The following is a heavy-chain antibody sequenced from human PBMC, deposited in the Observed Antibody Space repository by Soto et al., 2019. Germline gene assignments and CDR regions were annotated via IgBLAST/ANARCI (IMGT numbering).Heavy chain of an antibody. Sequence: ASVKVSCKASGYTFTSYDINWVRQATGQGLESMGWMNPNSGNTGYAQKFQGRVTMTRNTSISTAYMELSSLRSEDTAVYYCARARSSSWYDYYYYYYMDVWGKGTTVTVSS. D-gene: IGHD6-13*01. CDR3: ARARSSSWYDYYYYYYMDV. CDR1: GYTFTSYD. J-gene: IGHJ6*03. CDR2: MNPNSGNT. V-gene: IGHV1-8*01.